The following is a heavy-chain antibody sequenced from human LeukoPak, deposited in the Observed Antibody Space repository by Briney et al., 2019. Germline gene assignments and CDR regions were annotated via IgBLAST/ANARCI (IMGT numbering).Heavy chain of an antibody. CDR2: IYPGDSTT. CDR1: GYCFTIYW. V-gene: IGHV5-51*01. J-gene: IGHJ4*02. D-gene: IGHD2-15*01. Sequence: GESLKISCEGSGYCFTIYWIAWVRQMPGKGLEWMGVIYPGDSTTRHSPSFQGQVTISADKSISTAYLQWSSLKASDTAMYYCVRAWIGGVSPSSDYWGQGTQVTVSS. CDR3: VRAWIGGVSPSSDY.